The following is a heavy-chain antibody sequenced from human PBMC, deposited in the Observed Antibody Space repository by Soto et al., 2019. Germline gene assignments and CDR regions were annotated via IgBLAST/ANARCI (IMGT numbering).Heavy chain of an antibody. CDR1: GFTFSSYG. Sequence: QVQLVESGGGVVQPGRSLRLSCAASGFTFSSYGMHWVRQAPGKGLEWVAVISYDGSNKYYADSVKGRFTISRDNSKNTLYLQMNSLRAEDTAVYYCAKDRNYGSGRYHLFGLIWGQGTLVTVSS. V-gene: IGHV3-30*18. D-gene: IGHD3-10*01. J-gene: IGHJ4*02. CDR3: AKDRNYGSGRYHLFGLI. CDR2: ISYDGSNK.